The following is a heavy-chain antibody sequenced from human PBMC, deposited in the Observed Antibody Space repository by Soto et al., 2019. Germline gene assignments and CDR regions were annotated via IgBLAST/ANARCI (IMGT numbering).Heavy chain of an antibody. CDR3: AREGIVVASWSWFDP. J-gene: IGHJ5*02. Sequence: QVQLQQWGAGLLKPSETLSLTCAVYGGSFSGYYWSWIRQPPGKGLEWIGEINHSGSTNYNPSLKSRVTISVDTSNNQFSLKLGSVTAADTAVYYCAREGIVVASWSWFDPWGQGTLVTVSS. V-gene: IGHV4-34*01. CDR2: INHSGST. CDR1: GGSFSGYY. D-gene: IGHD3-22*01.